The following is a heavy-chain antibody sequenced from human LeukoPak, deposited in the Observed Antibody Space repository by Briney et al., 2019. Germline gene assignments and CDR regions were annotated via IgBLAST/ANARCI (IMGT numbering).Heavy chain of an antibody. J-gene: IGHJ4*02. CDR2: ISGSGGHT. CDR3: AKDSYIAVTGRDY. V-gene: IGHV3-23*01. D-gene: IGHD6-19*01. CDR1: GFTFSSYA. Sequence: PGGSLRLSCAASGFTFSSYAMSWVRQAPGKGLEWVSTISGSGGHTYCADSVKGRFTISRDDSKNTLYLQMNSLRAEDTAVYYCAKDSYIAVTGRDYWGQGTLVTVSS.